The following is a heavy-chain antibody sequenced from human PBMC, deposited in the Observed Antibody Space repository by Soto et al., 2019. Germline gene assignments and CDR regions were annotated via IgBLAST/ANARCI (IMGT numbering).Heavy chain of an antibody. CDR1: GYTFSSYD. CDR3: ATSGGGWYLY. Sequence: QVQLVQSGAEVKKPGASVKVSCKASGYTFSSYDINWVRQATGQVLEWMGWLNPNSGDTGYAQKCQGRVTLTRNTSINTAYIELSSLTSDDTAVYYCATSGGGWYLYWGQGTLVTVSS. CDR2: LNPNSGDT. J-gene: IGHJ4*02. V-gene: IGHV1-8*01. D-gene: IGHD6-19*01.